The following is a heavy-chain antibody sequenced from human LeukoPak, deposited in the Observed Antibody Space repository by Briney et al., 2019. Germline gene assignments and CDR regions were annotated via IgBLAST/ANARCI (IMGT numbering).Heavy chain of an antibody. V-gene: IGHV3-23*01. D-gene: IGHD3-22*01. CDR1: GFTFSSYA. CDR2: ISGSGGST. J-gene: IGHJ4*02. CDR3: AKESDYYDSSGYYYSYFDY. Sequence: GGSLRLSCAASGFTFSSYAMSWVRQAPGKGLEWVSAISGSGGSTYYADSVKGRFTISRDNSKNTLYPQMNSLRAEDTAVYYCAKESDYYDSSGYYYSYFDYWGQGTLVTVSS.